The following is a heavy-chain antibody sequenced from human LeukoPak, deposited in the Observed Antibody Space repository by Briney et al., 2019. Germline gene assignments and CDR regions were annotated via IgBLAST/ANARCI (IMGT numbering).Heavy chain of an antibody. CDR3: ARDSAAAPRYYYMDV. CDR2: IIPIFGTA. D-gene: IGHD3-10*01. CDR1: GGTFSSYA. J-gene: IGHJ6*03. Sequence: ASVKVSCKASGGTFSSYAISWVRQAPGQGLEWMGGIIPIFGTANYAQKFQGRVTITTDESTSTAYMELSSLRSEDTAVYYCARDSAAAPRYYYMDVWGKGTTVTVSS. V-gene: IGHV1-69*05.